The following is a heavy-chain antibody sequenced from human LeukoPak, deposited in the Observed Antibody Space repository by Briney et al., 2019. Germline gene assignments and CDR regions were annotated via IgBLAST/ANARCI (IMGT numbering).Heavy chain of an antibody. D-gene: IGHD7-27*01. V-gene: IGHV3-9*01. CDR3: ARDYTGGWNDY. J-gene: IGHJ4*02. CDR1: GFTFDDYA. Sequence: GRSLRLSCAASGFTFDDYAMHWVRQAPGKGLEWVSGISWNSGSIGYADSVKGRFTISRDNAKNSLYLQMNNLRVEDTAIYYCARDYTGGWNDYWGQGTLVTVSS. CDR2: ISWNSGSI.